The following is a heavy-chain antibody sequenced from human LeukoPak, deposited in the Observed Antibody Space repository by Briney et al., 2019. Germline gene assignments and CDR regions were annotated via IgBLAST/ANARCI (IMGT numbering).Heavy chain of an antibody. CDR3: ARGSYYFDY. V-gene: IGHV3-7*01. CDR2: IKEDGSEK. D-gene: IGHD3-16*02. CDR1: GFIFSSYW. J-gene: IGHJ4*02. Sequence: PGGSLRLSCAASGFIFSSYWMSWVRQAPGKGLEWVANIKEDGSEKYYVDSVRGRFTISRDNAKSSLYLQMNSLRAEDTAVYYCARGSYYFDYWGQGTLVTVSS.